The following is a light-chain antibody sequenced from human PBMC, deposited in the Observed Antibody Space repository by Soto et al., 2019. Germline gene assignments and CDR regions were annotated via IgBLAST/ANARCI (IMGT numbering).Light chain of an antibody. V-gene: IGLV2-8*01. CDR2: EVS. CDR3: SSYAGSNNLNV. Sequence: QFVLTQPPSASGSPGQSVTISCTGTSSDVGGYNYVSWYQQHPGKAPKLMIYEVSKRPSGVPDRFSGSKSGNTASLTVSGLQAEDEADYYCSSYAGSNNLNVFGTGTKVTVL. J-gene: IGLJ1*01. CDR1: SSDVGGYNY.